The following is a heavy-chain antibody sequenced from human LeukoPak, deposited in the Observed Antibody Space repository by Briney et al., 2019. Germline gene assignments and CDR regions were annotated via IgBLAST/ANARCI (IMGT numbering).Heavy chain of an antibody. CDR2: IWYDGSNK. Sequence: PGRSLRLSCAASGFTFSSYGMHWVRQAPGKGLEWVAVIWYDGSNKYYADSVKGQFTISRDNSKNTPYLQMNSLRAEDTAVYYCAKGRANYYYYSMDVWGKGTTVTVSS. CDR3: AKGRANYYYYSMDV. V-gene: IGHV3-33*06. CDR1: GFTFSSYG. J-gene: IGHJ6*03.